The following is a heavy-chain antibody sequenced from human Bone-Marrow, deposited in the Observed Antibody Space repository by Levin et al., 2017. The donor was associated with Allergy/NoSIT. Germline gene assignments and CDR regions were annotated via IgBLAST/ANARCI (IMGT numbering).Heavy chain of an antibody. D-gene: IGHD6-19*01. CDR1: GFTFSSYA. CDR3: AKGAGWVAGAVGLI. CDR2: ISGSGTST. J-gene: IGHJ4*02. Sequence: LSLTCAASGFTFSSYAMSWVRQAPGKGLDWVSAISGSGTSTYYADSVKGRFTISRDNSMTTLYLQMNSLRVEDTAVYYCAKGAGWVAGAVGLIWGQGTLVTVTS. V-gene: IGHV3-23*01.